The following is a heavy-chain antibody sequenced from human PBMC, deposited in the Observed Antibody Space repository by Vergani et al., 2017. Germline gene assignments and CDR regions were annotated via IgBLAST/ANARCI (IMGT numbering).Heavy chain of an antibody. D-gene: IGHD5-12*01. Sequence: EVQLLESGGDLVQPGGSLRLSCAASGFTFNHYAMNWVRQAPGKGLEWVSGISGSGGSTYYAGSVKGRFTLSRDSSKNTLYLQMNSLSAGDTAVYYCAKANPRNSGYDYLYYYHAMDVWGQGTTVTVS. CDR3: AKANPRNSGYDYLYYYHAMDV. V-gene: IGHV3-23*01. J-gene: IGHJ6*02. CDR1: GFTFNHYA. CDR2: ISGSGGST.